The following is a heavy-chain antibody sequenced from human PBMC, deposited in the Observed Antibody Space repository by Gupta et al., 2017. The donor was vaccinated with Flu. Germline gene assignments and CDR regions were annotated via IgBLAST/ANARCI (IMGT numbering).Heavy chain of an antibody. D-gene: IGHD6-19*01. V-gene: IGHV6-1*01. CDR1: GDSVSSDIAA. CDR3: ARDRHSSGWGWFDP. Sequence: QVQLQQSGPGLVKPSQTLSLTCAISGDSVSSDIAAWHWIRQSPSRGLEWLGRTFYRSKWFSDYALSVKSRIIIKPDTSKNQFSLHLSSVTPEDTAVYYCARDRHSSGWGWFDPWGQGSLVIVSS. J-gene: IGHJ5*02. CDR2: TFYRSKWFS.